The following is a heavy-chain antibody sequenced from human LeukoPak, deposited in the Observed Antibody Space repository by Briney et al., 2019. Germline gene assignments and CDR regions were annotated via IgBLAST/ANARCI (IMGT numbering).Heavy chain of an antibody. CDR3: VKAAGSWYGYFDY. CDR2: INSDGSNT. V-gene: IGHV3-74*01. J-gene: IGHJ4*02. Sequence: GGSLRLSCAASGFTFSSYWMHWVRQAPGKGLVWVSRINSDGSNTSYADSVKGRFTISRDNAKNTLYLQMSSLRPEDTAVYYCVKAAGSWYGYFDYWGQGTLVTVSS. D-gene: IGHD6-13*01. CDR1: GFTFSSYW.